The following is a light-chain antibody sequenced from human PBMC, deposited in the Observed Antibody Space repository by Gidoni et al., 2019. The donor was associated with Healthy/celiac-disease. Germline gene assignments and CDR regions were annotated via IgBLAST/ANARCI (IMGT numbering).Light chain of an antibody. V-gene: IGLV2-23*02. J-gene: IGLJ3*02. CDR1: SSDVGSYNL. Sequence: QSALTQPASVSGSPGHSITISCTGTSSDVGSYNLVSWYQQHPGKAPKLMIYEVSKRPSGVSKRFSGSKSGNTASLTISGLQAEDEADYYCCSYAGSSNWVFGGGTKLTVL. CDR2: EVS. CDR3: CSYAGSSNWV.